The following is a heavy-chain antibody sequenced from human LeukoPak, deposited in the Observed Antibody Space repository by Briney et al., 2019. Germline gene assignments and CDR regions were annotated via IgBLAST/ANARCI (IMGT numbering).Heavy chain of an antibody. CDR1: GGSIRGYY. J-gene: IGHJ4*02. Sequence: SETLSLTCNVSGGSIRGYYWSWIRQPPGKGLEWIGYIYSSGSTNYNPSLKSRVTMTVDTSKNQFSLKVSSVTAADTAVYYCARETGTTGTLDFDYWGQGTLVTVSS. D-gene: IGHD1-1*01. CDR2: IYSSGST. V-gene: IGHV4-59*01. CDR3: ARETGTTGTLDFDY.